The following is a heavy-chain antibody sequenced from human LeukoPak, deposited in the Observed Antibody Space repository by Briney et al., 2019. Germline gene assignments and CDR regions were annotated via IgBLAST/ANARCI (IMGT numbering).Heavy chain of an antibody. CDR2: ISWNSGSI. CDR3: AKGADIVVVPAACDY. V-gene: IGHV3-9*01. J-gene: IGHJ4*02. CDR1: GFTFDDYA. Sequence: GGSLRLSCAASGFTFDDYAMHWVRQAPGKGLEWVSGISWNSGSIGYADSVKGRFTISRDNAKNSLYLQMNSLRAEDTALYYCAKGADIVVVPAACDYWGQGTLVTVSS. D-gene: IGHD2-2*01.